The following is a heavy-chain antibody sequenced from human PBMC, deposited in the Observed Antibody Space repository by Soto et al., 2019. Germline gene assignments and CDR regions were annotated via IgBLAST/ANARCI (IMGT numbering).Heavy chain of an antibody. D-gene: IGHD4-17*01. CDR1: GYTFASYA. J-gene: IGHJ1*01. V-gene: IGHV1-3*01. CDR3: ARWPTVTRRGG. CDR2: INAGNGNT. Sequence: ASVKVSCKASGYTFASYAMHWVRQAPGQRLEWMGWINAGNGNTKYSQKFQGRVTITRDTSASTAYMELSSLRSEDTAVYYGARWPTVTRRGGWGQGTLVTVSS.